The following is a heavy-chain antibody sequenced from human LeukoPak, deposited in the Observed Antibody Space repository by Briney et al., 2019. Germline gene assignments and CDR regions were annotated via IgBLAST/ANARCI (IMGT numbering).Heavy chain of an antibody. CDR2: IYSGGST. D-gene: IGHD1-7*01. V-gene: IGHV3-66*01. J-gene: IGHJ4*02. Sequence: PGGSLRLSCAASGFTVSSNYMSWVRQAPGKGLEWVSVIYSGGSTSYADPVKGRFTISRDNSKNTLYLQMNSLRAEETAVYYCAKVRVVFNWNYAYYFDSWGQGTLVTVSS. CDR3: AKVRVVFNWNYAYYFDS. CDR1: GFTVSSNY.